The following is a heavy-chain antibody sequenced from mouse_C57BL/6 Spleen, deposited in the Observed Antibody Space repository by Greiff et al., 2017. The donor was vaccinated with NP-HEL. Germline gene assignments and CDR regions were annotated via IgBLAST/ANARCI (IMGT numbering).Heavy chain of an antibody. J-gene: IGHJ4*01. V-gene: IGHV2-9-1*01. Sequence: QVQLQQSGPGLVAPSQSLSITCTVSGFSLTSYAISWVRQPPGKGLEWLGVIWTGGGTTYNSALKSRLSISKDNSKSQVFLKMNSLQTDDTARYDCATLYYGSSYDYAMDYWGQGTSGTVSS. CDR3: ATLYYGSSYDYAMDY. CDR2: IWTGGGT. D-gene: IGHD1-1*01. CDR1: GFSLTSYA.